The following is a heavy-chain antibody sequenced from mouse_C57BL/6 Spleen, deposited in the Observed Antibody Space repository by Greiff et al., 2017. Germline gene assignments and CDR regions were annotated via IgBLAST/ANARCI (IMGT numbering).Heavy chain of an antibody. D-gene: IGHD1-1*01. CDR2: IDPSDSYT. CDR3: ERSITTASKGYFDV. Sequence: VQLQQPGAELVMPGASVKLSCKASGYTFTSYWMHWVKQRPGQGLEWIGEIDPSDSYTNYNQKFKGKSTLTVDKASSTAYMQLSSLTSEDSAVYYCERSITTASKGYFDVWGTGTTVTVSS. J-gene: IGHJ1*03. CDR1: GYTFTSYW. V-gene: IGHV1-69*01.